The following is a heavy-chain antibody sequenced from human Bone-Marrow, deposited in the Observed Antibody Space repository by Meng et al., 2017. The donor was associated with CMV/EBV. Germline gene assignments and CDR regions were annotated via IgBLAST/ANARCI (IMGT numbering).Heavy chain of an antibody. CDR2: INHSGST. CDR1: GGSFSGYY. V-gene: IGHV4-34*01. J-gene: IGHJ4*02. CDR3: ARFGPFWSGYYPFDY. Sequence: SETLSLTCAVYGGSFSGYYWSWIRQPPGKGLEWIGEINHSGSTNYNPSLKSRVTISVDTSKNQFSLKLSSVTAADTAVYYCARFGPFWSGYYPFDYWGQGTLVTVSS. D-gene: IGHD3-3*01.